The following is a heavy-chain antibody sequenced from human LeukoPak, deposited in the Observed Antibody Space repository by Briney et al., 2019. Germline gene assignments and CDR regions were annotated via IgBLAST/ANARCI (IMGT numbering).Heavy chain of an antibody. J-gene: IGHJ4*02. D-gene: IGHD6-13*01. CDR1: GYTFTGYY. CDR3: ARVAGSSWQYFDY. CDR2: INPNSGGT. V-gene: IGHV1-2*06. Sequence: ASVKVSCKASGYTFTGYYMHWVRQAPGQGLEWLGRINPNSGGTTYAQKFQGRVTMTRDTSTSTVYMELSSLRSEDTAVYYCARVAGSSWQYFDYWGQGTLVTVSS.